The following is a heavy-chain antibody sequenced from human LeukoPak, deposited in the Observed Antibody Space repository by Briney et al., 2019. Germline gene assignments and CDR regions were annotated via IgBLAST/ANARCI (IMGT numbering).Heavy chain of an antibody. D-gene: IGHD3-10*01. J-gene: IGHJ4*02. CDR1: GGSINTYY. CDR2: IYYRGST. CDR3: ARQYGSYNPFDY. Sequence: SETLSLTCTVSGGSINTYYWSWIRQTPGKGLEWIGYIYYRGSTKYNPPLKSRVSISVDPSKNQFSLKLSPVTAPDTALYYCARQYGSYNPFDYWGQGTLVTVSS. V-gene: IGHV4-59*08.